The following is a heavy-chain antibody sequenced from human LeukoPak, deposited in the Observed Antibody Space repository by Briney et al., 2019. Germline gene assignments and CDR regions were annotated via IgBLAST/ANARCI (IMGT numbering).Heavy chain of an antibody. CDR1: GFTFSSYG. Sequence: AGGSLRLSCAASGFTFSSYGMHWVRQAPGKGLEWVAVISYDGSNKYYADSVKGRFTISRDNSKNTLYLQMNSLRAEDTAVYYCAKVQEADCGGDCYSTQGFQHWGQGTLVTVSS. J-gene: IGHJ1*01. D-gene: IGHD2-21*02. CDR2: ISYDGSNK. CDR3: AKVQEADCGGDCYSTQGFQH. V-gene: IGHV3-30*18.